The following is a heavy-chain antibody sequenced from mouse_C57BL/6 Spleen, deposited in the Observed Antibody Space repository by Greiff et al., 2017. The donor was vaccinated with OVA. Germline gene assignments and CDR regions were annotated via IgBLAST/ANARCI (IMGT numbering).Heavy chain of an antibody. Sequence: QVQLKESGPGLVAPSQSLSITCTVSGFSLTSYAISWVRQPPGKGLEWLGVIWTGGGTNYNSALKSRLSISKDNSKSQVFLIMNSLPTDDTATYICASTVDYAMDYWGQGTSVTVSS. CDR2: IWTGGGT. D-gene: IGHD1-1*01. CDR3: ASTVDYAMDY. J-gene: IGHJ4*01. V-gene: IGHV2-9-1*01. CDR1: GFSLTSYA.